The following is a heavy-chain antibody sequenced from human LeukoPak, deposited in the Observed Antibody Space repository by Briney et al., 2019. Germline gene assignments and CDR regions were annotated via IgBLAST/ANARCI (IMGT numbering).Heavy chain of an antibody. J-gene: IGHJ3*02. CDR1: GFTFSSNY. CDR3: ARSTGDYDAFDI. D-gene: IGHD4-17*01. CDR2: IYSGGST. V-gene: IGHV3-66*01. Sequence: GGSLRLSCAASGFTFSSNYMSWVRQAPGKGLEWVSVIYSGGSTYYADSVKGRFTISRDNSKNTLYLQMNSLRAEDTAVYYCARSTGDYDAFDIWGQGTMVTVSS.